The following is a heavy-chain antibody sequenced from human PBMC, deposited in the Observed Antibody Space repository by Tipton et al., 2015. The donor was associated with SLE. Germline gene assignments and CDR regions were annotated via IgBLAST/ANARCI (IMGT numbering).Heavy chain of an antibody. CDR2: IKQDGSEK. Sequence: SLRLSCAASGFTFSSYWMSWVRQAPGKGLEWVANIKQDGSEKYYVDSVKGRFTISRDNAKNSLYLQMNSLRAEDTAVYYCARGETYSSGWYNYYYYYMDVWGKGTAVTVSS. V-gene: IGHV3-7*03. CDR1: GFTFSSYW. D-gene: IGHD6-19*01. CDR3: ARGETYSSGWYNYYYYYMDV. J-gene: IGHJ6*03.